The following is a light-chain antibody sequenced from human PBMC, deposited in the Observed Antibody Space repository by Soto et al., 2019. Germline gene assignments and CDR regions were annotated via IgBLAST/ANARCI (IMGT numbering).Light chain of an antibody. V-gene: IGKV1-27*01. CDR1: QGISSY. J-gene: IGKJ4*01. CDR3: QKYNSAPLP. Sequence: DIQMTQSPSSLSASVGDTVTITCRASQGISSYLAWYHQKPGKVPKLLIYAASTLQSGVPSRFSGSASGTDFTLTISSLQPEDVGTYYCQKYNSAPLPFGGGTKVEIK. CDR2: AAS.